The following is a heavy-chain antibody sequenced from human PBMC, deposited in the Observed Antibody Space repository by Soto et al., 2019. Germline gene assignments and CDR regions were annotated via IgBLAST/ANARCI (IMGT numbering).Heavy chain of an antibody. V-gene: IGHV1-69*02. CDR2: IIPMLGVR. J-gene: IGHJ3*02. Sequence: QVQLVQSGAEVKKPGSSVKVSCKDSGGTFSTYSMFWVRQAPGQGLEWMGRIIPMLGVRNYAQRFQDRVTMTAHXSTATVHMELSSLRSEDTALYYCTIGSWSGEVFDIWGQGTMVTVSS. D-gene: IGHD2-21*01. CDR1: GGTFSTYS. CDR3: TIGSWSGEVFDI.